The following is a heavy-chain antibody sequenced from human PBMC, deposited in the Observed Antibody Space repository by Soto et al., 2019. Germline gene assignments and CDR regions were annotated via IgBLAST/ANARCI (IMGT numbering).Heavy chain of an antibody. D-gene: IGHD3-22*01. V-gene: IGHV4-4*02. CDR2: ISHSGIT. Sequence: QVQLQESGPGLVRPSGALSVTCAVSGDSISRSHWWSWVRQSPGKGLEWNGEISHSGITNYNPSLKSRVTISGDKAKNQLSLKLTSVPAADTAVYYWARVRYARSGFDHWGQGTLVSVSS. CDR1: GDSISRSHW. CDR3: ARVRYARSGFDH. J-gene: IGHJ4*02.